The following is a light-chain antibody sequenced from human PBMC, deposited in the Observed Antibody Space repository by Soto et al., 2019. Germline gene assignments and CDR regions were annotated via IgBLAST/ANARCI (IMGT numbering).Light chain of an antibody. CDR3: QQFHSYPIT. CDR2: TVS. CDR1: DDITNS. V-gene: IGKV1-9*01. J-gene: IGKJ5*01. Sequence: DIQLTQSPSFLSASVGDRVTITCRASDDITNSLAWYHQKPGKTPKFLISTVSTFQGGVRSRFSGSGSGTEFTLTISDLLPEDFATYYCQQFHSYPITFGQGTRLDI.